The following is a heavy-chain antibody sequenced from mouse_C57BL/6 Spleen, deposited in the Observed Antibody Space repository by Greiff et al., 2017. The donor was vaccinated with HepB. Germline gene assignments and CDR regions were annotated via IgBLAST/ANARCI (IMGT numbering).Heavy chain of an antibody. CDR1: GFTFTDYY. CDR3: ARLDEGGSWFAY. CDR2: IRNKANGYTT. V-gene: IGHV7-3*01. Sequence: EVKLMESGGGLVQPGGSLSLSCAASGFTFTDYYMSWVRQPPGKALEWLGFIRNKANGYTTEYSASVKGRFTISRDNSQSILYLQMNALRAEDSATYYCARLDEGGSWFAYWGQGTLVTVSA. J-gene: IGHJ3*01.